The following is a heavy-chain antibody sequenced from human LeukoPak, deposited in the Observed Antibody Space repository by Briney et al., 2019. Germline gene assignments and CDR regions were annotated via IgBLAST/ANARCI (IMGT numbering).Heavy chain of an antibody. J-gene: IGHJ3*02. CDR3: ARDLDYYGSGSFFNI. V-gene: IGHV1-2*02. D-gene: IGHD3-10*01. Sequence: GASVKVSCKASEYTFSDYYIHWVRRAPGQGLEWMGWINPNSGGTKYAQKFHGRVTMTRDTSISTAYMELSRLRSDDTAVYYCARDLDYYGSGSFFNIWGQGTMVTVSS. CDR1: EYTFSDYY. CDR2: INPNSGGT.